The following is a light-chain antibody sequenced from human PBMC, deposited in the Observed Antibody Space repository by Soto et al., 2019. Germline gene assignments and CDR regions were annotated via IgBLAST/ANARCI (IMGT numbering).Light chain of an antibody. CDR3: CSYAGGYTHAV. V-gene: IGLV2-11*01. CDR1: SSDVGTYNY. Sequence: QSALTQPRSVSGPPGQSVSISCSGTSSDVGTYNYVSWYQQHPGKAPKLMIYDVSKRPSGVPDRFSGSKSCNTASLTISGLQAEDEADYYCCSYAGGYTHAVFGGGTQLTVL. CDR2: DVS. J-gene: IGLJ2*01.